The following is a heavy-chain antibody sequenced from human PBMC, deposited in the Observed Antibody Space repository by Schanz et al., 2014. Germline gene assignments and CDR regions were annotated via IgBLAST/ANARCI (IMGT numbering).Heavy chain of an antibody. Sequence: VQLVESGGGLVQPGGSLRLSCAASGFIFSDYYMAWIRQAPGKGLEWVSYISGSSRTIYYADSMKGRFTISRDNAKNSLFLQLNSLRVEDTAVYFCVSQTGSPNYWGQGTLVTVSS. CDR3: VSQTGSPNY. D-gene: IGHD6-13*01. V-gene: IGHV3-11*04. J-gene: IGHJ4*02. CDR2: ISGSSRTI. CDR1: GFIFSDYY.